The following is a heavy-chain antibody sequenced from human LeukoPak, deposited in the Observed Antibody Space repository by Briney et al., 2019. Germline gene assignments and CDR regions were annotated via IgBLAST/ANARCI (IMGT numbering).Heavy chain of an antibody. CDR1: GFTFDDYA. CDR2: ISWNSGSI. Sequence: GGSLRLSCAASGFTFDDYAMHWVRQAPGKGLEWVSGISWNSGSIGYADSVKGRFTISRDNAKNSLYLQMNSLRAEDTALYYCAKGAPSQWELLDYWGQGTLVTVSS. J-gene: IGHJ4*02. D-gene: IGHD1-26*01. CDR3: AKGAPSQWELLDY. V-gene: IGHV3-9*01.